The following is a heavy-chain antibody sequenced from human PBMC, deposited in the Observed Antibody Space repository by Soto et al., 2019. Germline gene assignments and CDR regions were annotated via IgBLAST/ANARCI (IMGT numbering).Heavy chain of an antibody. J-gene: IGHJ4*01. CDR1: GLSVSDNY. CDR3: VSRIPSWVFDY. D-gene: IGHD2-21*01. CDR2: MYAGGDT. Sequence: EVQLVESGGALIQPGGSLRLSCGASGLSVSDNYMGWVRQAPGRGLEWVSVMYAGGDTHYADSVKGRFTISRDKSENTLYLQMNNLRDEDTGVYFCVSRIPSWVFDYWGLGTLVTVSS. V-gene: IGHV3-53*01.